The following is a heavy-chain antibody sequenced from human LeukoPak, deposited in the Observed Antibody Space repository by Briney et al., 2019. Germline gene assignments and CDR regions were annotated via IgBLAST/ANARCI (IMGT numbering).Heavy chain of an antibody. CDR3: AKDMGRGGSAVIDY. J-gene: IGHJ4*02. CDR1: GFTFSSYA. CDR2: ISGSGANT. V-gene: IGHV3-23*01. Sequence: PGGSLRLSCAASGFTFSSYAMGWVRQAPGKGLEWVSVISGSGANTYYANSVRGRFTISRDNSRNTLYLQVSSLGADDTAVYYCAKDMGRGGSAVIDYWGQGTLVTVSS. D-gene: IGHD2-15*01.